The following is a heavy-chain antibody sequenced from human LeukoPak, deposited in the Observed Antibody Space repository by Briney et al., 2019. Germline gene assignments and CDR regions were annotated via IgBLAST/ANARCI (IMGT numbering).Heavy chain of an antibody. J-gene: IGHJ4*02. CDR1: GFTFSSYA. D-gene: IGHD1-20*01. CDR3: ARSPYDWNYGDY. Sequence: GGSLRLSCAASGFTFSSYAMSWVRQAPGKGLEWVSAISGSGGTTYYADSVKGRFTISRDNSKNTLYLQMNSLRAEDTAVYYCARSPYDWNYGDYWGQGTLVTVSS. CDR2: ISGSGGTT. V-gene: IGHV3-23*01.